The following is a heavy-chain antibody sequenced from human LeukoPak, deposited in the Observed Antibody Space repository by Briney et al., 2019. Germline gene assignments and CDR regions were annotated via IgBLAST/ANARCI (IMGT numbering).Heavy chain of an antibody. J-gene: IGHJ4*02. D-gene: IGHD3-22*01. CDR2: VKPDGSEK. Sequence: GGSLRLSCAASGFIFSSYWMSWVRQAPGKGLEWVAHVKPDGSEKSYVDSVKGRFTISRDNAQNSLYLQMNSLRAEDTAVYYCARDRGYYVFDYWGQGTLVTVSS. V-gene: IGHV3-7*01. CDR1: GFIFSSYW. CDR3: ARDRGYYVFDY.